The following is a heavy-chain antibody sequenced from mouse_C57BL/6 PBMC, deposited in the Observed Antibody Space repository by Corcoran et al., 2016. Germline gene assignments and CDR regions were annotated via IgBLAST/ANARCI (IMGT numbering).Heavy chain of an antibody. CDR1: GFNIKDYY. CDR2: IDPEDGET. V-gene: IGHV14-2*01. Sequence: EVQLQQSGAELVKPGASVKLSCTASGFNIKDYYMHWVKQRTEQGLEGIGRIDPEDGETKYAPKFQDKATITADTSSTTAYLQLSSLTSEDTAVYYCARNPIYYDYDVAYWGQGTLVTVSA. CDR3: ARNPIYYDYDVAY. D-gene: IGHD2-4*01. J-gene: IGHJ3*01.